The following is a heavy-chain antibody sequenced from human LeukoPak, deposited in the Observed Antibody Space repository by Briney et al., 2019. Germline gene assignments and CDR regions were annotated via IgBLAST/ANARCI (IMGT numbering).Heavy chain of an antibody. V-gene: IGHV1-2*02. CDR1: GYTFTGYY. Sequence: ASVNVSCKASGYTFTGYYMHWVRQAPGQGLEWMGWINPNSGGTNYAPKFQGRVPMTRDTSISTAYMELSRLRSDDTAVYYCARGFDYWGQGTLVTVSS. CDR3: ARGFDY. CDR2: INPNSGGT. J-gene: IGHJ4*02.